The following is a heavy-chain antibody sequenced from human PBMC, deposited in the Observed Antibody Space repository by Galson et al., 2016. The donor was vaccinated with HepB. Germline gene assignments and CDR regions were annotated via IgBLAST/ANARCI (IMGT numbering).Heavy chain of an antibody. Sequence: SLRLSCAASGFTFRTYEMNWVRQAPGKGLEWVSYISYTGTTIYYADSVTGRFTISRDNAKKSLYLEMESLRAEDTAVYYCARGEWRRFTFYFDYLGQGTLVTVSS. D-gene: IGHD3-16*01. CDR1: GFTFRTYE. CDR2: ISYTGTTI. J-gene: IGHJ4*02. CDR3: ARGEWRRFTFYFDY. V-gene: IGHV3-48*03.